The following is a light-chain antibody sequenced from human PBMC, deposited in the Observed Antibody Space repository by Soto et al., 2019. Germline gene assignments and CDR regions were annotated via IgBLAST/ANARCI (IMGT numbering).Light chain of an antibody. CDR3: QQFKSYPIT. V-gene: IGKV1-5*01. CDR1: QSISSG. Sequence: IQITPSPSPLSASVGDRVTITFRASQSISSGLAWYQQKPGKAPKLLIYDASSLESGVPSRFSGSGSGTEFTLTISSLQPEDFGTYYCQQFKSYPITFGQGTRLEIK. J-gene: IGKJ5*01. CDR2: DAS.